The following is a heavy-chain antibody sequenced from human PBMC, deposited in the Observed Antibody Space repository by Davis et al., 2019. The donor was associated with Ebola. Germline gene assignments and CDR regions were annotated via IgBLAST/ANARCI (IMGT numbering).Heavy chain of an antibody. CDR1: GFTFSTAW. CDR2: IKSKTDGGTT. CDR3: TTAYSYYYESSGYVYFDY. J-gene: IGHJ4*02. Sequence: PGGSLRLSCAASGFTFSTAWLSWVRQAPGKGLEWVGRIKSKTDGGTTDYAAPVKGRFTISRDDSKNTLYLQMNSLKTEETAVYYCTTAYSYYYESSGYVYFDYWGQGTLVTVSS. D-gene: IGHD3-22*01. V-gene: IGHV3-15*01.